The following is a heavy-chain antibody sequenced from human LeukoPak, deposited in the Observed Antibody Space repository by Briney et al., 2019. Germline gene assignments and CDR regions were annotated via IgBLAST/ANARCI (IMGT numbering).Heavy chain of an antibody. V-gene: IGHV1-18*01. D-gene: IGHD2/OR15-2a*01. J-gene: IGHJ6*03. CDR1: GYTFTSYG. Sequence: ASVKVSCKASGYTFTSYGISWVRQAPGQGLEWMGGISAYNGSTNYAQKLQGRVTMTTDTSTSTAYMELRSLRSDDTAVYYCATVRGTPALSYYYTYYMDVWGKGTTVTVSS. CDR3: ATVRGTPALSYYYTYYMDV. CDR2: ISAYNGST.